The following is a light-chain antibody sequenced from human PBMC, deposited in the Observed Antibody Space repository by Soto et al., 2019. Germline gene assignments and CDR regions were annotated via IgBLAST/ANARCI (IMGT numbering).Light chain of an antibody. J-gene: IGKJ1*01. Sequence: EIVVTQSSATLSVSPGERVTLSCRASQSVSSSLAWYQQRPGQAPRLLIYDTSTRAAGISARFSGSGSGTAFTLTISILQSEHFAVYYCQQYIDWPPGTFGQGTAVEIK. CDR1: QSVSSS. CDR2: DTS. V-gene: IGKV3-15*01. CDR3: QQYIDWPPGT.